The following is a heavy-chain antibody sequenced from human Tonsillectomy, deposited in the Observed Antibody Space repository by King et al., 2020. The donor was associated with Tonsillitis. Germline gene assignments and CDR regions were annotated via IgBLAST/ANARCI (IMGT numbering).Heavy chain of an antibody. D-gene: IGHD6-13*01. CDR1: GFTFSNYA. CDR3: AKDGSSSSHFYYYMDV. Sequence: VQLVESGGGLVQPGGSLRLSCAASGFTFSNYAMSWVRQAPGKGLEWVSAISGSGGSTYYADSVKGRFTISRDSSKNTLFLQMNSLRAEDTAVYYCAKDGSSSSHFYYYMDVWGKGTTVTVSS. V-gene: IGHV3-23*04. J-gene: IGHJ6*03. CDR2: ISGSGGST.